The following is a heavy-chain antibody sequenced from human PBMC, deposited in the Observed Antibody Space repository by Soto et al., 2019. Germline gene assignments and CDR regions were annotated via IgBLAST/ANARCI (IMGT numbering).Heavy chain of an antibody. V-gene: IGHV4-59*01. CDR1: DGSISNFY. J-gene: IGHJ4*02. CDR2: ISSSGNT. CDR3: ARAPMVLTRSYFDS. D-gene: IGHD3-22*01. Sequence: ETLSLTCTVSDGSISNFYWSWIRQPPGKGLEWIGYISSSGNTNYNPSLKSRVSISVDTSKNQFSLNLTSVTAADTAVYYCARAPMVLTRSYFDSWGQGTPVTVSS.